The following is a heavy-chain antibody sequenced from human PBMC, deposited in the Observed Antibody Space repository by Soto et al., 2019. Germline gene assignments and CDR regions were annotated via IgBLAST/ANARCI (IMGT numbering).Heavy chain of an antibody. Sequence: SETLSLTCTVSGGSISSYYWSWIRQPPGKGLEWIGYIYYSGSTNYNPSLKSRVTISVDTSKNQFSLKLSSVTAADTAVYYCASLDYRTYYFDFWAQGTLVTVSS. CDR3: ASLDYRTYYFDF. J-gene: IGHJ4*02. V-gene: IGHV4-59*01. CDR2: IYYSGST. D-gene: IGHD1-1*01. CDR1: GGSISSYY.